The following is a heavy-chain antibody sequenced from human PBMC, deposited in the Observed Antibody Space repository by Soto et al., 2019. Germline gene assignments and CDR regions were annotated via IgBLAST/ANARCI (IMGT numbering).Heavy chain of an antibody. J-gene: IGHJ4*02. CDR2: ISGRGRAT. Sequence: GGSLRISCASSGFTFSGYAMSWVRQSPGKGLVWVSTISGRGRATYYADSGKGRFSISRDNSKSTLYLQMDSLGVDDSAIYYCGKEPGNSNGGTSLLHSWGQGTKVTVSS. V-gene: IGHV3-23*01. CDR3: GKEPGNSNGGTSLLHS. CDR1: GFTFSGYA. D-gene: IGHD2-2*01.